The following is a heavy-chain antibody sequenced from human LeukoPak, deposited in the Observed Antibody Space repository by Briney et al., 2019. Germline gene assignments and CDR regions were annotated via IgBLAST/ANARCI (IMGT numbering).Heavy chain of an antibody. CDR2: INPNSGGT. V-gene: IGHV1-2*02. Sequence: ASVKVSCKASEYTFTDYYMHWVRQAPGQGLEWMGWINPNSGGTNYAQKFQGRVTMTRDTSISTAYMDLSRLRSDDTAVYYCARSSSRLDDSSGYYRRDFRYWGQGTLVTVSS. CDR1: EYTFTDYY. D-gene: IGHD3-22*01. J-gene: IGHJ4*02. CDR3: ARSSSRLDDSSGYYRRDFRY.